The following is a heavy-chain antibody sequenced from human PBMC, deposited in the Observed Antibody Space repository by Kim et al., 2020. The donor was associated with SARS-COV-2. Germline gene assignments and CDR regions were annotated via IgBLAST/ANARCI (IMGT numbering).Heavy chain of an antibody. J-gene: IGHJ6*02. D-gene: IGHD1-20*01. CDR2: INHSGYT. Sequence: SETLSLTCAVYGGSFSAYYWSWIRQPPGKGLEWIGEINHSGYTNYNPSLKSRVTISVDTSKNQFSLKLSSVTAADTAVYYYARPSVFDYYYGMDVWGQGTTVTVSS. CDR3: ARPSVFDYYYGMDV. CDR1: GGSFSAYY. V-gene: IGHV4-34*01.